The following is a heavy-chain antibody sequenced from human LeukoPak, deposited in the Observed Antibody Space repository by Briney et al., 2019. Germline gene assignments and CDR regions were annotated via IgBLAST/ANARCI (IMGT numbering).Heavy chain of an antibody. CDR2: INHSGST. Sequence: PSETLSLTCAVYGGSFSGYYWSWIRQPPGKGLEWIGEINHSGSTNYNPSLKRRVTISVDTSKNQFSLKLSSVTAADTAVYYCATVYGRKQLDYWGQGTLVPVSS. D-gene: IGHD6-13*01. J-gene: IGHJ4*02. V-gene: IGHV4-34*01. CDR3: ATVYGRKQLDY. CDR1: GGSFSGYY.